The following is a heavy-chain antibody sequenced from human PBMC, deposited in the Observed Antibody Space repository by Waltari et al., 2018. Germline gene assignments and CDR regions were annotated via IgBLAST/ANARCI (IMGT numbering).Heavy chain of an antibody. Sequence: EVQLVESGGGLVQPGGSLRLSCAASGFTFSSYSMNWVRQAPGKGLEWVSYISSSSSTIYYADSVKGRFPISRDNAKNSLYLQMNSLRAEDTAVYYCARGLLEWSHPLNYFDYWGQGTLVTVSS. CDR2: ISSSSSTI. J-gene: IGHJ4*02. CDR1: GFTFSSYS. CDR3: ARGLLEWSHPLNYFDY. D-gene: IGHD3-3*01. V-gene: IGHV3-48*01.